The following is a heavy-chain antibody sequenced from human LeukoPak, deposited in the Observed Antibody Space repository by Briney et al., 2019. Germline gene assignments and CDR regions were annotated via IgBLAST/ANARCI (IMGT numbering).Heavy chain of an antibody. D-gene: IGHD3-16*01. V-gene: IGHV1-2*02. Sequence: ASVKVSCKASGYTFTGYHMHWVRQAHGLGHEWMGWINPNSGGTNYAQKFQGRVTMTRDTSISTAYMELSRLRSDDTAVYYCARDFFMITFGGVINDAFDIWGQGTMVTVSS. CDR1: GYTFTGYH. CDR3: ARDFFMITFGGVINDAFDI. CDR2: INPNSGGT. J-gene: IGHJ3*02.